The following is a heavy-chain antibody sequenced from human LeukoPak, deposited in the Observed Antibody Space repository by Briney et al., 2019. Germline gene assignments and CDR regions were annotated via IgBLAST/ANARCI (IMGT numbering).Heavy chain of an antibody. J-gene: IGHJ4*02. D-gene: IGHD6-19*01. V-gene: IGHV4-39*01. Sequence: SETLSLTCTVSGGSISSSSYYWGWIRQPPGKGLEWIGSIYYSGSTYYNPSLKSRVTISVDTSKNQFSLKLSSVTAADTAVYYCARHESGWFWSFDYWGQGTLVTVSS. CDR3: ARHESGWFWSFDY. CDR1: GGSISSSSYY. CDR2: IYYSGST.